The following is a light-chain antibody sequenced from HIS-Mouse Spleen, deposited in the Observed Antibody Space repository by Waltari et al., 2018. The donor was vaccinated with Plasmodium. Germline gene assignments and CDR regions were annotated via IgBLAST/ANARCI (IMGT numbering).Light chain of an antibody. CDR1: QDISNY. V-gene: IGKV1-33*01. CDR2: DAS. CDR3: QQYDNLPYT. J-gene: IGKJ2*01. Sequence: DIQMTQSPSSLSASVGDRVTITCQAIQDISNYLTWYQQKPGKAPKLLIYDASNLETGVPSRFSGSGSGTDFTFTISSLQSEDIATYYCQQYDNLPYTFGQGTKLEIK.